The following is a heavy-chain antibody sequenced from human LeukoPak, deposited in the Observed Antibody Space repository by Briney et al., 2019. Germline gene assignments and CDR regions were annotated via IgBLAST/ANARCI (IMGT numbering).Heavy chain of an antibody. CDR2: INPHSGDT. J-gene: IGHJ5*02. Sequence: ASVKVSCKASGYAFTSYYMHWVRQAPGQGLEWMGWINPHSGDTNYAHKFQGRVTMTRDTSISIAYMELSSLKSDDTAVYYCAREGGSSYGYAYHWGQGTLVTVSS. CDR1: GYAFTSYY. CDR3: AREGGSSYGYAYH. V-gene: IGHV1-2*07. D-gene: IGHD5-18*01.